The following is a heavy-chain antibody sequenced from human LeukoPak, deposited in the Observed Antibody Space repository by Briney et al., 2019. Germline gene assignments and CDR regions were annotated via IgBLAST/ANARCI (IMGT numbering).Heavy chain of an antibody. D-gene: IGHD2-2*01. Sequence: GGSLRLSCAASGFTFSTYWMHWVRQAPGKGLVWVSRIKSDGSATTYADFVKGRFTVSRDNAKNTLYLQMNSLRAEDTAMYFCAGPTCLRGGYCSTNFWGQGTLVTVSS. CDR3: AGPTCLRGGYCSTNF. CDR1: GFTFSTYW. J-gene: IGHJ4*02. V-gene: IGHV3-74*03. CDR2: IKSDGSAT.